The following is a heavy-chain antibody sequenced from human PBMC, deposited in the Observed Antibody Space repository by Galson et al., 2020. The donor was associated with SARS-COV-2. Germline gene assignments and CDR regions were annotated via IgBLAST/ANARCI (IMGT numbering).Heavy chain of an antibody. CDR1: GGSFINTNW. V-gene: IGHV4-4*02. Sequence: SETLSLTCAVSGGSFINTNWWTWVRQSPGKRLELIGEIHHSGNTNYNPSLNSRVTISVDTSKNHFSLKLISVTAADTAGYFCAGLGDCSGGTCYSRGYNWFDPGGQGTLVTVSS. CDR2: IHHSGNT. J-gene: IGHJ5*02. CDR3: AGLGDCSGGTCYSRGYNWFDP. D-gene: IGHD2-15*01.